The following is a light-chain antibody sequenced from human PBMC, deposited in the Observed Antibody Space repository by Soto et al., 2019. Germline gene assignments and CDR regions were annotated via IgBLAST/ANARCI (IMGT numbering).Light chain of an antibody. CDR3: LEDYNYPLT. J-gene: IGKJ4*01. CDR2: DAS. CDR1: QSITNW. Sequence: DIQRTKSLSTLSASVVDIVTTPCRASQSITNWLAWYQQKPGKAPKLLMYDASSFHSGVPSRFSGSGSGTDFTLTISSLQPEDCATDYCLEDYNYPLTLGGGDKGDIK. V-gene: IGKV1-5*01.